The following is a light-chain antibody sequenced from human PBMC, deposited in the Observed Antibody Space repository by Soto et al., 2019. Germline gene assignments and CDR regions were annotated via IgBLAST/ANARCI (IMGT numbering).Light chain of an antibody. CDR1: QSVSSY. V-gene: IGKV3-11*01. CDR2: DAS. CDR3: QQRSNWPLLT. Sequence: EIVLTQSPATLSLSPGERATLSCRASQSVSSYLAWYQQKPGQAPRLLIYDASNRATGIPARFSGSGSGTDFTLTISCLEPEAFAVYYCQQRSNWPLLTFGGGTKVEIK. J-gene: IGKJ4*01.